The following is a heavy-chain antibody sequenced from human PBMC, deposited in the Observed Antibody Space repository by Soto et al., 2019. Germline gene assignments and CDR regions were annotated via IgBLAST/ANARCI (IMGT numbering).Heavy chain of an antibody. CDR2: IIPVFGSP. J-gene: IGHJ6*02. V-gene: IGHV1-69*13. CDR3: ARGDLEYKTYGMDV. D-gene: IGHD1-1*01. CDR1: GGTLSSYA. Sequence: GASVKVSCKASGGTLSSYAISWVRQAPGQGLEWMGTIIPVFGSPNYAQKFQGRVTITADESTSTAYMELSSLRSEDTAVYYCARGDLEYKTYGMDVWGQGTTVTAP.